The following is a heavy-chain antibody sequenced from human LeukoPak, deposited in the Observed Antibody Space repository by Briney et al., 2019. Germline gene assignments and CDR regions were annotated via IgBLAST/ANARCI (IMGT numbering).Heavy chain of an antibody. D-gene: IGHD1-26*01. CDR1: GYTFTNYY. V-gene: IGHV1-2*02. J-gene: IGHJ4*02. CDR2: INPNSGDT. CDR3: ARDASGAY. Sequence: GASVKVSCKASGYTFTNYYIHWVRQAPGQGLEWMGWINPNSGDTKYAQKFQGRVTTTKDTSISTAYMDLSWLKSDDTAVYFCARDASGAYWGQGTLITVSS.